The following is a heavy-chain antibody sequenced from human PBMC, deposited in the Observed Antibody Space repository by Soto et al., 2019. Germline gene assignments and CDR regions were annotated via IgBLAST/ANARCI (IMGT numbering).Heavy chain of an antibody. V-gene: IGHV3-64*01. CDR1: GFTLSDYS. CDR2: ISYIGDTT. J-gene: IGHJ3*02. CDR3: ARVSALGQAAFDI. Sequence: DVQLVESGGGLVQPGGSLRLSCAASGFTLSDYSMHWVRQAAGKGLEYVSAISYIGDTTYYANSVRGRFTISRDNSKNTLYLQMGRLRAEDMAVYYCARVSALGQAAFDIWGQGTMVTVSS.